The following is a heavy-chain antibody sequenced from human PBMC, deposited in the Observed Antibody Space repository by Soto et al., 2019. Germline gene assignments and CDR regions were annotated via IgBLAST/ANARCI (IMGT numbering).Heavy chain of an antibody. CDR3: AKEHLGYCTNGVCSTPFDY. Sequence: GSLRLSCAASGFTFSSYAMSWVRQAPGKGLEWVSAISGSGGSTYYADSVKGRFTISRDNSKNTLYLQMNSLRAEDTAVYYCAKEHLGYCTNGVCSTPFDYWGQGTLVTVSS. D-gene: IGHD2-8*01. CDR1: GFTFSSYA. CDR2: ISGSGGST. V-gene: IGHV3-23*01. J-gene: IGHJ4*02.